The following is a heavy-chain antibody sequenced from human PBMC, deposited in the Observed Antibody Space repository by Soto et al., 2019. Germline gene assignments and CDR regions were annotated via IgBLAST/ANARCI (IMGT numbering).Heavy chain of an antibody. J-gene: IGHJ4*02. CDR3: TRVTIAGTTGLDS. CDR1: GFNVGAFA. V-gene: IGHV3-23*01. CDR2: ISVSDVFI. D-gene: IGHD1-1*01. Sequence: EGSVRLSCAASGFNVGAFAVNWVRQAPGKGLEWVAGISVSDVFIYYSDSVRGRFYISRDASENILYLQMNSLRVDDTALYYCTRVTIAGTTGLDSWGPVTLVTVSS.